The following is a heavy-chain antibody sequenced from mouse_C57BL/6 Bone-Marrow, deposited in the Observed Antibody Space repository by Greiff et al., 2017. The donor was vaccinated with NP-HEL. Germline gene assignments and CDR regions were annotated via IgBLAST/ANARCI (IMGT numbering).Heavy chain of an antibody. V-gene: IGHV1-19*01. CDR3: ARSDYGSSYCY. J-gene: IGHJ2*01. D-gene: IGHD1-1*01. CDR2: INPYNGGT. CDR1: GYTFTDYY. Sequence: EVKLMESGPVLVKPGASVKMSCKASGYTFTDYYMNWVKRSHGKSLEWIGVINPYNGGTSYNQKFKGKATLTVDKSSSTAYMELNSLTSEDSAVYYCARSDYGSSYCYWGQGTTLTVSS.